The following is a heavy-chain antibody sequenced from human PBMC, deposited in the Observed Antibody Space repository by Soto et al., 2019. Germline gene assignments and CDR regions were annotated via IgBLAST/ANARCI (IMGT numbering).Heavy chain of an antibody. J-gene: IGHJ4*02. CDR1: GYSFTSYW. V-gene: IGHV5-51*01. Sequence: GESLKISCKGSGYSFTSYWIGWVRQMPGKGLEWMGIIYPGDSDTRYSPSFQGQVTISADKSISTAYLQWSSLKASDTAMYYCARHSLVGIPAAPLRDWGQGTLVTVSS. D-gene: IGHD2-2*01. CDR2: IYPGDSDT. CDR3: ARHSLVGIPAAPLRD.